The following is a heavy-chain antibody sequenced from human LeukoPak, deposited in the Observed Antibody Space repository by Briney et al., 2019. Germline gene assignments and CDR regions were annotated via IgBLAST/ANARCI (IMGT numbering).Heavy chain of an antibody. CDR1: GGSISDYY. D-gene: IGHD6-19*01. CDR3: AREEHISGWYVFDY. J-gene: IGHJ4*02. Sequence: SETLSLTCSVSGGSISDYYWSWIRQPPGKGLEWIGYIFYSGSTNYNPSLTSRVTMSVDTSKNQFSLKLSSVTAADTALYYCAREEHISGWYVFDYWGQGTLVTVSS. V-gene: IGHV4-59*12. CDR2: IFYSGST.